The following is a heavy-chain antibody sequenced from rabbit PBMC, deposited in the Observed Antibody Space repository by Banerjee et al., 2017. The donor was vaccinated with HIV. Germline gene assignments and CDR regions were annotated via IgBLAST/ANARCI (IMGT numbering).Heavy chain of an antibody. CDR3: ARGYSGYGYVYFNL. CDR2: IYAGSIGTI. Sequence: QSLEESGGDLVMPGASLTLTCTASAADFISVYRTCWVRQAPGKGPEWIACIYAGSIGTIYYASWAKGRFTISKTSSTTVTLQMTSLTAADTATYFCARGYSGYGYVYFNLWGPGTLVT. J-gene: IGHJ4*01. D-gene: IGHD6-1*01. V-gene: IGHV1S40*01. CDR1: AADFISVYR.